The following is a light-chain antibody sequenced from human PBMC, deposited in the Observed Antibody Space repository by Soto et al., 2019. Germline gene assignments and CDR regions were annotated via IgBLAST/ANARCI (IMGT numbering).Light chain of an antibody. CDR3: SSYAISSTRV. CDR1: SSDVGGYNF. J-gene: IGLJ1*01. V-gene: IGLV2-14*01. Sequence: QSALTQPASVSGSPGQSITISCTGTSSDVGGYNFVSWYQQHPGKAPKLMIYDVSNRPSGVSNRFSGSKSGNTASLPIYGRQAEDEAAYYCSSYAISSTRVFGTGTKLTVL. CDR2: DVS.